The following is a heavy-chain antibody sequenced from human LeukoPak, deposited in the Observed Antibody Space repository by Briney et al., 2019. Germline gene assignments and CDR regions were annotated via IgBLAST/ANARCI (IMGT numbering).Heavy chain of an antibody. Sequence: SETLSLTCTVSGGSISSYYWGWIRQPPGKGLEWVGSIYHSGSTHYSPSLESRVTISLDTSKNQFSLKLSSVTAADTAVYYCMKDEGYGPRDYWGQGTLVTVSS. V-gene: IGHV4-38-2*02. D-gene: IGHD5-18*01. CDR1: GGSISSYY. J-gene: IGHJ4*02. CDR2: IYHSGST. CDR3: MKDEGYGPRDY.